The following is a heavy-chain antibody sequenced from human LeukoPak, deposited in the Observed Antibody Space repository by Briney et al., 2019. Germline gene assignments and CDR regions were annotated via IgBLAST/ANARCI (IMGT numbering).Heavy chain of an antibody. J-gene: IGHJ4*02. D-gene: IGHD5-12*01. Sequence: ASVKVSCKASGGTFSGYAISWVRQAPGQGLEWMGGIIPIFGTANYAQKFQGRVTITADESTSTAYMELSSLRSEDTAVYYCARFVPHPERYSGYDLNNENDYWGQGTLVTVSS. CDR2: IIPIFGTA. CDR1: GGTFSGYA. V-gene: IGHV1-69*13. CDR3: ARFVPHPERYSGYDLNNENDY.